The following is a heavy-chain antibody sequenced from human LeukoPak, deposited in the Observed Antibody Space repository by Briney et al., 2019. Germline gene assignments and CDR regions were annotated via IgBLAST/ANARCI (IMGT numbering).Heavy chain of an antibody. CDR1: GYSFTSYW. D-gene: IGHD3-10*01. Sequence: GESLQISCQGSGYSFTSYWIGWVRQLPGKGLEWMGIIYPGDSDTRYSPSFQGQVTISADKSISTAYLQWSSLKASDTAMYYCARHRRITMVRGVKPHYYYYYMDVWGKGTTVTVSS. CDR3: ARHRRITMVRGVKPHYYYYYMDV. J-gene: IGHJ6*03. CDR2: IYPGDSDT. V-gene: IGHV5-51*01.